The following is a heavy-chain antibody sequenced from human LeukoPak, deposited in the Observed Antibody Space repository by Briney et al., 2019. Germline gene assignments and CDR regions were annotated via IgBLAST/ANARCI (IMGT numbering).Heavy chain of an antibody. CDR2: INHSGST. Sequence: KTSETLSLTCAVYGGSFSGYYWNWIRQPPGKGLEWIGEINHSGSTNYNPSLKSRVTISVDTSKNQFSLKLSSVTAADTAVYYCARAPEFAFDIRGQGTRVTVSS. V-gene: IGHV4-34*01. CDR1: GGSFSGYY. J-gene: IGHJ3*02. CDR3: ARAPEFAFDI. D-gene: IGHD3-10*01.